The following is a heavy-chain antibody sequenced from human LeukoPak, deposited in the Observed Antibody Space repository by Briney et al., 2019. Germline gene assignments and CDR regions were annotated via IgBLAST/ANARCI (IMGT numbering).Heavy chain of an antibody. CDR3: ASEPALGL. Sequence: GGSLRLSCAASGFTFNRFAMSWVRQAPGKGLEWVSSITGSGDRTFYADSVKGRFTISRDNSKNTLYLQMNSLRAEDTAVYYCASEPALGLWGQGTLVTVSS. CDR1: GFTFNRFA. D-gene: IGHD7-27*01. CDR2: ITGSGDRT. J-gene: IGHJ4*02. V-gene: IGHV3-23*01.